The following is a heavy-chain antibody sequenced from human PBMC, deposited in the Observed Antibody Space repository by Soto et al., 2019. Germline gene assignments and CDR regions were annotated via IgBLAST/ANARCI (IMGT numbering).Heavy chain of an antibody. CDR1: GFTFRSFG. J-gene: IGHJ4*02. CDR3: ARAASRRLDY. V-gene: IGHV3-33*01. Sequence: GGPLRLSWGASGFTFRSFGMHWVRQAPGKGLEWVAVIWYDGSNKYYADSVKGRFTISRDNSNNALYLQMNSLRAEDTAVYFCARAASRRLDYWGQGTLVTVSS. D-gene: IGHD6-25*01. CDR2: IWYDGSNK.